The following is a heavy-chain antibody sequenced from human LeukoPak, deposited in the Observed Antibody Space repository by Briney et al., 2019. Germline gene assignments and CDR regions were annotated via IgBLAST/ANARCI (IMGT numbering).Heavy chain of an antibody. J-gene: IGHJ5*02. CDR3: ARGIVLRFLEWTQNWFDP. V-gene: IGHV1-69*04. CDR2: IIPILGIA. D-gene: IGHD3-3*01. CDR1: GGTFSSYA. Sequence: SVKVSCKASGGTFSSYAISWVQQAPGQGLEWMGRIIPILGIANYAQKFQGRVTITADKSTSTAYMELSSLRSEDTAAYYCARGIVLRFLEWTQNWFDPWGQGTLVTVSS.